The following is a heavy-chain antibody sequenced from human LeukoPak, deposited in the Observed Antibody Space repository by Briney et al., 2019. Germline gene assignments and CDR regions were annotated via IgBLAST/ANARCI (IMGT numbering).Heavy chain of an antibody. Sequence: GGSLRLSCAASGFTFSNYYMHWVRQAPGKGLEWVAVVHHDGSERYYADSVKGRFTISRDNSKNTLYLQMNSLRVEDTAVYYCAKGIRYCSSTSCYYVHYYYGMDVWGQGTTVTVSS. J-gene: IGHJ6*02. CDR2: VHHDGSER. CDR1: GFTFSNYY. CDR3: AKGIRYCSSTSCYYVHYYYGMDV. D-gene: IGHD2-2*01. V-gene: IGHV3-30*02.